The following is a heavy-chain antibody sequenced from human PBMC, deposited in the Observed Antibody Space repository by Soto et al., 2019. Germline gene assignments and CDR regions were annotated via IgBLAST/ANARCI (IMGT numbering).Heavy chain of an antibody. V-gene: IGHV4-30-4*01. D-gene: IGHD6-13*01. CDR1: GGSISSGDYY. CDR3: ATTPNGIAAAGWNDY. Sequence: QVQLQESGPGLVKPSQTLSLTCTVSGGSISSGDYYWSWIRQPPGKGLEWIGYIYYSGSTYYNPSVKSRVTISVDTSKNQFSLKLSSVTAADTAVYYCATTPNGIAAAGWNDYWGQGTLVTVSS. J-gene: IGHJ4*02. CDR2: IYYSGST.